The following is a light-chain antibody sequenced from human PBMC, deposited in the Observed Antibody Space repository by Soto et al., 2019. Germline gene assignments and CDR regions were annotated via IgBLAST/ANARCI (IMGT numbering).Light chain of an antibody. Sequence: QAVVTQEPSLTVSPGGTVTLTCGSSTGAVTSGHYPYWFQQKPGQAPRTLIYDISKKHSWTPARFSGSLLGDKAALTLSGVQPEDEADYYCLLTYSDAVVFGGGTKVTVL. CDR3: LLTYSDAVV. J-gene: IGLJ3*02. CDR1: TGAVTSGHY. CDR2: DIS. V-gene: IGLV7-46*01.